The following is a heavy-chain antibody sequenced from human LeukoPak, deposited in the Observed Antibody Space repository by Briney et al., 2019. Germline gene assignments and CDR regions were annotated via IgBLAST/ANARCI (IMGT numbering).Heavy chain of an antibody. D-gene: IGHD2-8*02. V-gene: IGHV3-30*03. CDR1: GFIVSSNY. CDR3: ARDLSERYCVDY. J-gene: IGHJ4*02. Sequence: GGSLRLSCAASGFIVSSNYMSWVRQAPGKGLEWVAFISYDGRAKYYADSVKGRFTISRDNSQNTVYFQMNSLRSEDTAVYYCARDLSERYCVDYWGQGTLVTVSS. CDR2: ISYDGRAK.